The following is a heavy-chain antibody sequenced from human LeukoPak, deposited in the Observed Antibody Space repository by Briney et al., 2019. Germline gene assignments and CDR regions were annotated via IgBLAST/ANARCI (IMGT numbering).Heavy chain of an antibody. D-gene: IGHD2/OR15-2a*01. CDR3: ARTERPVRYETILSHMDV. CDR2: ISSSSSYI. Sequence: PGGSLRLSCVASGFYFSSYTMNWVRLAPGKGLEWVSSISSSSSYIYYADSMKGRFTISRDNAKNSLYLQMNSLRAEDTAVYYCARTERPVRYETILSHMDVWGKGTTVTVSS. V-gene: IGHV3-21*01. J-gene: IGHJ6*03. CDR1: GFYFSSYT.